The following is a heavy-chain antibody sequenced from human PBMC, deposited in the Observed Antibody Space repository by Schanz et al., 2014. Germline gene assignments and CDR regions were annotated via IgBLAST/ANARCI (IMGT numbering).Heavy chain of an antibody. CDR1: GLTFSNHA. D-gene: IGHD7-27*01. V-gene: IGHV3-23*04. CDR3: AKDYRTGAIDY. CDR2: ISGSGDNT. J-gene: IGHJ4*02. Sequence: EVQLVESGGGLVQPGGSLRLSCAASGLTFSNHAMSWVRQAPGKGLEWVSAISGSGDNTFYADSVRGRFTISRDDAKNSLYLQMNSLRAEDTAVYYCAKDYRTGAIDYWGQGTLVTVSS.